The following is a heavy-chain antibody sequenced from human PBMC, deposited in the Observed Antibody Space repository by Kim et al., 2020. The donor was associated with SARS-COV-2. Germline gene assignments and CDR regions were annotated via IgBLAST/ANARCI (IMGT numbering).Heavy chain of an antibody. CDR3: AREVLGAYYYDGMDV. D-gene: IGHD1-26*01. Sequence: PSLKGRVTMSVDTSTNQFSLKLSSVTAADTAVYYCAREVLGAYYYDGMDVWGQGTTVTVSS. J-gene: IGHJ6*02. V-gene: IGHV4-4*07.